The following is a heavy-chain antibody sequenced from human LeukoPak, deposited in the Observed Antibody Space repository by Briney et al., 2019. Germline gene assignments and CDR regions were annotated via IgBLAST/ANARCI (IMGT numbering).Heavy chain of an antibody. Sequence: PGGSLRLSCAASGFTFSIHGMNWVRQAPGKGLEWVSGIGASGSHTYFADSVKGRFSISRDNSKNTVYLQMNSLRAGDTALYFCARDFSSLGLDDWGQGTLVTVSS. D-gene: IGHD7-27*01. CDR2: IGASGSHT. J-gene: IGHJ4*02. V-gene: IGHV3-23*01. CDR3: ARDFSSLGLDD. CDR1: GFTFSIHG.